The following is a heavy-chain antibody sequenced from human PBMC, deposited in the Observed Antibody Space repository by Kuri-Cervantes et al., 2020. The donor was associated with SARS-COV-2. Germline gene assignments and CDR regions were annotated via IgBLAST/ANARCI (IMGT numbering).Heavy chain of an antibody. Sequence: GGSLRLSCTVSGYSISSGYYWGWIRQPPGKGLEWVSAISGSGGSTYYADSVKGRFTISRDNSKNTLYLQMNGLRAEDTAVYYCAKVINSGSWFDPWGQGTLVTVSS. CDR1: GYSISSGYY. CDR2: ISGSGGST. J-gene: IGHJ5*02. D-gene: IGHD6-19*01. CDR3: AKVINSGSWFDP. V-gene: IGHV3-23*01.